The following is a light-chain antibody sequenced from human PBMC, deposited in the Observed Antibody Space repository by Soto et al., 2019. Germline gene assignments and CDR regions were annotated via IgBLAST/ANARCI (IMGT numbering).Light chain of an antibody. CDR3: HQYIEYMKL. J-gene: IGKJ2*01. Sequence: EIVLSQSPATLSVSPGERDALSCRASQTVRTNLAWYQQKPGQPPRLLIYDASTRATGVPARFSGSGSGTDFTLTISSLQSEDVAVYFCHQYIEYMKLFGQGTKLEIK. V-gene: IGKV3-15*01. CDR2: DAS. CDR1: QTVRTN.